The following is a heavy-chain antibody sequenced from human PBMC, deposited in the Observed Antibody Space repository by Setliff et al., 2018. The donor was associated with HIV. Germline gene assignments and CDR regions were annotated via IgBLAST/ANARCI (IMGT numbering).Heavy chain of an antibody. J-gene: IGHJ4*02. Sequence: GESLKISCAASGFIFSDYYMSWIRQAPGKGLEWVGFIRSKAYGGTTEYAASVKGRFTISRDDSKSIAYLQMNSLKTEDTAVYYCTREGDAAAAVDYWGQGTLVTVSS. CDR3: TREGDAAAAVDY. CDR1: GFIFSDYY. V-gene: IGHV3-49*03. D-gene: IGHD6-13*01. CDR2: IRSKAYGGTT.